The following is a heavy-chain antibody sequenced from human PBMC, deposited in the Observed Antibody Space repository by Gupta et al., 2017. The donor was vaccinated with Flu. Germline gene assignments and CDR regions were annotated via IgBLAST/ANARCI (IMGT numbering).Heavy chain of an antibody. J-gene: IGHJ6*03. Sequence: GHQAPGKGLEWVSAISGSGGSTYYADSVKGRFTISRDNFKNTLYLQMNSLRAEDTAVYYCAKGLGDTVYSYYYYMDVWGKGTTVTVSS. CDR2: ISGSGGST. D-gene: IGHD3-16*01. V-gene: IGHV3-23*01. CDR3: AKGLGDTVYSYYYYMDV.